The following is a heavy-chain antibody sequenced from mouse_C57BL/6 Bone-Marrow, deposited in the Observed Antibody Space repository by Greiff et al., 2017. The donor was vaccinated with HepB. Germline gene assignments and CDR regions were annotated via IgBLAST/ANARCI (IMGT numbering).Heavy chain of an antibody. Sequence: QVQLQQSGAELARPGASVKLSCKASGYTFTSYGISWVKQRTGQGLEWIGEIYPRSGNTYYNEKFKGKATLTADKSSSTAYMELRSLTSEDSAVYFSARLGLRYLYAMDYWGQGTSVTVSS. D-gene: IGHD1-1*01. V-gene: IGHV1-81*01. CDR1: GYTFTSYG. CDR2: IYPRSGNT. J-gene: IGHJ4*01. CDR3: ARLGLRYLYAMDY.